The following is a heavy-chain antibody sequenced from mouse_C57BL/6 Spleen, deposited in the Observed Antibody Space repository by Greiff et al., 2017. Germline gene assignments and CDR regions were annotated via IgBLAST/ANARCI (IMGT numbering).Heavy chain of an antibody. CDR1: GYTFTSYW. J-gene: IGHJ3*01. CDR3: ARDYGSSWGFAY. CDR2: IYPGSGST. V-gene: IGHV1-55*01. D-gene: IGHD1-1*01. Sequence: VQLQQPGAELVKPGASVKMSCKASGYTFTSYWITWVKQRPGQGLEWIGDIYPGSGSTNYNEKFKSKATLTVDTSSSTAYMQLSSLTSEDSAVYYCARDYGSSWGFAYWGQGTLVTVSA.